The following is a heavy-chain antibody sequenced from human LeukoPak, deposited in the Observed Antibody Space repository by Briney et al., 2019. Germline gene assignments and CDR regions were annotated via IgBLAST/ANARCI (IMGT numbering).Heavy chain of an antibody. CDR1: GFTFSSYW. V-gene: IGHV3-74*03. D-gene: IGHD4-23*01. CDR3: AMTTVGFDY. CDR2: INNDGSRT. Sequence: GGSLRLSCAASGFTFSSYWMHWVRQAPGKGLMWVSRINNDGSRTTYADSVKGRLTISRDNAKNTLYLQMNSLRVEDTAVYYCAMTTVGFDYWGQGTLVTVSS. J-gene: IGHJ4*02.